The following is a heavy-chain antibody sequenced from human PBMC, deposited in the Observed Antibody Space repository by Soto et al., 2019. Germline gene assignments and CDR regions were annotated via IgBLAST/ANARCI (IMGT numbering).Heavy chain of an antibody. J-gene: IGHJ4*02. Sequence: SLEGSCKASGFTFTSSAVEWVRQARGQRLEWIGWIVVGSGNTNYAQKFQERVTITRDMSTSTAYMELSSLRSEDTAVYYCAAEDYYDSSGYPYYFDYWGQGTLVTVSS. CDR3: AAEDYYDSSGYPYYFDY. V-gene: IGHV1-58*01. D-gene: IGHD3-22*01. CDR1: GFTFTSSA. CDR2: IVVGSGNT.